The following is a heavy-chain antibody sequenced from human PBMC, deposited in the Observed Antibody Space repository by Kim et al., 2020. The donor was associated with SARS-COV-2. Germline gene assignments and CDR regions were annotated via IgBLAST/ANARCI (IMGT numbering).Heavy chain of an antibody. CDR3: ARVPPGVLIHDY. D-gene: IGHD3-3*01. V-gene: IGHV5-10-1*01. J-gene: IGHJ4*02. Sequence: GESLKISCKGSGYSFTSYWISWVRQMPGKGLEWMGRIDPSDSYTNYSPSFQGHVTISADKSISTAYLQWSSLKASDTAMYYCARVPPGVLIHDYWGQGTLVTVSS. CDR2: IDPSDSYT. CDR1: GYSFTSYW.